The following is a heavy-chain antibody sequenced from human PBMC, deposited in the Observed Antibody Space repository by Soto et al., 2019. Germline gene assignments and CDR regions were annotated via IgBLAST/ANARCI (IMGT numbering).Heavy chain of an antibody. CDR1: GGTFSSYA. Sequence: ASVEVSCKASGGTFSSYAISWVRQAPGQGLEWMGGIIPIFGTANYAQKFQGRVTITADESTSTAYMELSSLRSEDTAVYYCARPHHYYDSSPLDYWYFDLWGRGTLVTVSS. CDR3: ARPHHYYDSSPLDYWYFDL. CDR2: IIPIFGTA. D-gene: IGHD3-22*01. V-gene: IGHV1-69*13. J-gene: IGHJ2*01.